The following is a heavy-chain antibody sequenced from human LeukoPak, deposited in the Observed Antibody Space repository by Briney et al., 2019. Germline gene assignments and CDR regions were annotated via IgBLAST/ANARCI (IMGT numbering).Heavy chain of an antibody. CDR3: ARDISLSGYYASRY. V-gene: IGHV1-69*13. CDR1: GGTFSSYA. D-gene: IGHD3-22*01. J-gene: IGHJ4*02. CDR2: IIPIFGTA. Sequence: RASVKVSCKASGGTFSSYAISWVRQAPGQGLEWMGGIIPIFGTANYAQKFQGRVTITADESTSTAYMELRSLRSDDTAVYYCARDISLSGYYASRYWGQGTLVTVSS.